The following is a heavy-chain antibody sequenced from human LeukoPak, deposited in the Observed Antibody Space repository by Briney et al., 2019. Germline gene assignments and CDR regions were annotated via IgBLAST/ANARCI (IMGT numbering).Heavy chain of an antibody. D-gene: IGHD4-23*01. CDR1: GGSISSYY. V-gene: IGHV4-59*08. CDR3: AIGADYGGNSDY. Sequence: SETLSLTCTVSGGSISSYYWSWIRQPPGKGLEWIGYIYYSGSTNYIPSLKSRVTISVDTSKNQFSLKLSSVTAADTAVYYCAIGADYGGNSDYWGQGTLVTVSS. J-gene: IGHJ4*02. CDR2: IYYSGST.